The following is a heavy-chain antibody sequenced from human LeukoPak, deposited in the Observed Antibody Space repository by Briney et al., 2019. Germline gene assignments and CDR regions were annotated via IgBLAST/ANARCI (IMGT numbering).Heavy chain of an antibody. V-gene: IGHV3-21*01. CDR2: ISSSSSYI. CDR3: ARDGCSGGSCIVLYYYYYYYMDV. J-gene: IGHJ6*03. CDR1: GFTFSSYS. Sequence: GGSLRLSCAASGFTFSSYSMNWVRQAPGKGLEWVPSISSSSSYIYYADSVKGRFTISRDNAKNSLYLQMNSLRAEDTAVYYCARDGCSGGSCIVLYYYYYYYMDVWGKGTTVTVSS. D-gene: IGHD2-15*01.